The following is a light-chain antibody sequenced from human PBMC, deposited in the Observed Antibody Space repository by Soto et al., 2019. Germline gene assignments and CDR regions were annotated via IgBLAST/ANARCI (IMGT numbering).Light chain of an antibody. CDR3: QQRSNWRVT. J-gene: IGKJ4*01. CDR2: DAS. CDR1: QSVSSY. Sequence: EIVLTQSPATLSLSPGERATLSCRASQSVSSYLAWYQQKPGRAPRLLIYDASNRATGIPARFSGSGSGTDFTLTISSLEPEDFAVYYCQQRSNWRVTFGGGTKVDI. V-gene: IGKV3-11*01.